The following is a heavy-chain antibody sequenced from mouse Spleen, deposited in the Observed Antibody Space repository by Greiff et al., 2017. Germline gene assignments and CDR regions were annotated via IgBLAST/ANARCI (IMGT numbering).Heavy chain of an antibody. CDR1: GFTFSDYY. D-gene: IGHD1-1*02. CDR3: ARGGGYYLDY. Sequence: EVKLVESGGGLVKPGGSLKLSCAASGFTFSDYYMYWVRQTPEKRLEWVATISDGGSYTYYPDSVKGRFTISKDNAKNNLYLQMSSLESEDTAMYYCARGGGYYLDYWGQGTTLTVSS. J-gene: IGHJ2*01. V-gene: IGHV5-4*02. CDR2: ISDGGSYT.